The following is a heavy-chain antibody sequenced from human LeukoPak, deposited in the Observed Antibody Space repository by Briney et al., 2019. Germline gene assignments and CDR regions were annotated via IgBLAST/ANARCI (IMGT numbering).Heavy chain of an antibody. CDR2: IWYDGSNK. V-gene: IGHV3-33*01. Sequence: GGSLRLSCAASGFTFSSYGMHWVRQAPGKGLEWVAVIWYDGSNKYYADSVKGRFTISRDNSKNTLYLQMNSLRAEDTAVYYCAREGYYYDSSGRGYFQHWGQGTLVTVSS. D-gene: IGHD3-22*01. J-gene: IGHJ1*01. CDR1: GFTFSSYG. CDR3: AREGYYYDSSGRGYFQH.